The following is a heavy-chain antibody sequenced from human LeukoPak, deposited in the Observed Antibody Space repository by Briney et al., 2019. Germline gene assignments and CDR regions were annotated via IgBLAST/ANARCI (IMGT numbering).Heavy chain of an antibody. CDR2: IYSGGST. Sequence: PGGSLRLSCAASGFTFSSYAMSWVRQAPGKGLEWVSVIYSGGSTYYADSVKGRFTISRDNSKNTLYLQMNSLRAEDTAVYYCARDLSSSWYGWFDPWGQGTLVTVSS. J-gene: IGHJ5*02. CDR3: ARDLSSSWYGWFDP. CDR1: GFTFSSYA. V-gene: IGHV3-66*01. D-gene: IGHD6-13*01.